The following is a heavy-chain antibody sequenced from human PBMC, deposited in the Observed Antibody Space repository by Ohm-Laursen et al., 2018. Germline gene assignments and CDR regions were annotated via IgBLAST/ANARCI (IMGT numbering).Heavy chain of an antibody. D-gene: IGHD3-22*01. Sequence: GSLRLSCSASGFTFSSYAMSWVRQAPGKGLEWVSGIGGSGGSIYYADSVKGRFTISRDNSKNTLYLQMNSLRAEDTAVYYCAKDLYYDSSGYRDYWGQGTLVIVSS. CDR3: AKDLYYDSSGYRDY. CDR1: GFTFSSYA. J-gene: IGHJ4*02. CDR2: IGGSGGSI. V-gene: IGHV3-23*01.